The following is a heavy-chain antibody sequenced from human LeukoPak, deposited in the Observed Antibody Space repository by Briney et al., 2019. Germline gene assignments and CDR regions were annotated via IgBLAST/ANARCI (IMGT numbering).Heavy chain of an antibody. CDR1: GYTFTGYY. V-gene: IGHV1-2*02. Sequence: ASVKVSCKASGYTFTGYYMHWVRQAPGQGLEWMGWINPNSGGTNYAQKFQGRVTMTRDTSISTAYMELSRLRSDDTAVYYCAALGYCSSTSCYVSGYNWFDPWGQGTLVTVS. CDR3: AALGYCSSTSCYVSGYNWFDP. J-gene: IGHJ5*02. CDR2: INPNSGGT. D-gene: IGHD2-2*01.